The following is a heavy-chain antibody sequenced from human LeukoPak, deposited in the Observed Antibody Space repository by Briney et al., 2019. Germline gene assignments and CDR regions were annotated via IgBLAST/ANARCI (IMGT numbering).Heavy chain of an antibody. CDR1: GGSISSYY. V-gene: IGHV4-59*01. CDR2: IYYSGST. Sequence: SETLSLTCTVSGGSISSYYWSWIRQPPGKGLEWIGYIYYSGSTNYNPSLKSRVTISVDTSKNQFSLKLSSVTAADTAVYYCAGRPLNWFDPWGQGTLVTVSS. CDR3: AGRPLNWFDP. J-gene: IGHJ5*02.